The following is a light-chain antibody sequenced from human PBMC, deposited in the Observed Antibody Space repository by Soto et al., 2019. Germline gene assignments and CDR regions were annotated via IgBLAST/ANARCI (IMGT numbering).Light chain of an antibody. CDR1: QTVKTN. J-gene: IGKJ5*01. CDR2: AAS. Sequence: EIVMTPSPATLSLSPGEGATLSCRASQTVKTNLDWYQHKPGQAPRLLIYAASTRATGVPDRFSGSGSGTEFTLTISSLQSEDFAVYYCQQSSNWPTITVGQGTRREIK. V-gene: IGKV3-15*01. CDR3: QQSSNWPTIT.